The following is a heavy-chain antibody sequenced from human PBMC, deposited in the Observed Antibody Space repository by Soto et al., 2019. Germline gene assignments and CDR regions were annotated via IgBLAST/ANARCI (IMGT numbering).Heavy chain of an antibody. V-gene: IGHV5-51*01. Sequence: EVQLVKSGAEVKKPGESLKISCKGSGYSFTSYWIGWVRQMPGKGLEWIGIIYPGDSDTRYSPSFQGQVTISADKSISSAHLQWSSMKASDPAMYYLAITPAAGKYYSGMDVCGPGTTVTVSS. CDR2: IYPGDSDT. D-gene: IGHD6-13*01. CDR3: AITPAAGKYYSGMDV. CDR1: GYSFTSYW. J-gene: IGHJ6*02.